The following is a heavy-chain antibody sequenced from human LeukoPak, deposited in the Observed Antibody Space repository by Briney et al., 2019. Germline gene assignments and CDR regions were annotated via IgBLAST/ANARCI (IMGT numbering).Heavy chain of an antibody. CDR2: INTDGNTT. D-gene: IGHD2-2*02. J-gene: IGHJ4*02. V-gene: IGHV3-74*01. CDR3: TREVYCSSASCYTRYFDY. Sequence: VASVKVSCKASGFTFSTYGMHWVRQAPGKGLVWVSRINTDGNTTNYADSVKGRFTIPRDNAKNTLYLQMNSLRAEDTAVYYCTREVYCSSASCYTRYFDYWGQGTLVTVSS. CDR1: GFTFSTYG.